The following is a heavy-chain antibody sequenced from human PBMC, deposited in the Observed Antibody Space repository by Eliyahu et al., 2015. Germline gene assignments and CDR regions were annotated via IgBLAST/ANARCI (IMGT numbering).Heavy chain of an antibody. CDR2: ISYDGSNK. D-gene: IGHD5-18*01. Sequence: QVQLVESGGGVVQPGRSLRLSCAXXGFXFSSYGMHWVRQAPGKGLEWVAVISYDGSNKYYADSVKGRFTISRDNSKNTLYLQMNSLRAEDTAVYYCAKDVDTENYFDYWGQGTLVTVSS. CDR3: AKDVDTENYFDY. J-gene: IGHJ4*02. V-gene: IGHV3-30*18. CDR1: GFXFSSYG.